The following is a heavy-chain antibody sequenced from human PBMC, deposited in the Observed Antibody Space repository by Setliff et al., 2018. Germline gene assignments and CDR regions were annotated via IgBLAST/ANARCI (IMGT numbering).Heavy chain of an antibody. D-gene: IGHD2-8*02. J-gene: IGHJ6*04. Sequence: PGGSLRLSCVASGFTFSNYAMHWVRQAPGKGLEWVAVITYDGTNNFYADSVKGRFTISRDISKNTLYLQMNSLRPEDTALYYCARSRYTNWWYEMSAREVWGKGTTVTVSS. CDR3: ARSRYTNWWYEMSAREV. CDR2: ITYDGTNN. V-gene: IGHV3-30*01. CDR1: GFTFSNYA.